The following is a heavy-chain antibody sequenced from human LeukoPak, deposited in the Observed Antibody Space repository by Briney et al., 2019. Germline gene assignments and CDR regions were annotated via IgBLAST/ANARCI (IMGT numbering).Heavy chain of an antibody. D-gene: IGHD3-22*01. CDR1: GFTVSSNY. Sequence: PGGSLRLSCAASGFTVSSNYMSWVRQAPGKGLEWVSVIYSGGSTYYADSVKGRFTISRDNSKNTLYLQMNSLRAEDTAVYYCARDLSDYYDSSGYSDYWGQGTLVTVSS. V-gene: IGHV3-66*01. CDR3: ARDLSDYYDSSGYSDY. J-gene: IGHJ4*02. CDR2: IYSGGST.